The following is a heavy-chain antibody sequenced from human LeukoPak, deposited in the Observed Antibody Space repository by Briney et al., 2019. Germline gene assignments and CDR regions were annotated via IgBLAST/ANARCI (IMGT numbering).Heavy chain of an antibody. Sequence: GGSLRLSCVVSGFTFSSYGMHWVRQAPGKGLEWVAVISYDGSNKYYADSVKGRFTISRDNSKNTLYLQMNSLRAEDTAVYYCAKRGYYYDSSGYYSRTHFDYWGQGTLVIVSS. V-gene: IGHV3-30*18. D-gene: IGHD3-22*01. CDR2: ISYDGSNK. CDR1: GFTFSSYG. J-gene: IGHJ4*02. CDR3: AKRGYYYDSSGYYSRTHFDY.